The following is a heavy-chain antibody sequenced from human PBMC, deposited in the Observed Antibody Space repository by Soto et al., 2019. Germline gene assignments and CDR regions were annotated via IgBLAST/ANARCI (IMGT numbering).Heavy chain of an antibody. CDR1: GGSFSGYY. D-gene: IGHD3-22*01. V-gene: IGHV4-34*01. J-gene: IGHJ4*02. CDR2: INHSGST. Sequence: ASETLSLTCAVEGGSFSGYYWSWIRQPPGKGLEWIGEINHSGSTNYNPSLKSRVTISVDTSKNQFSLKLSSVTAADTAVYYCARDTDDSSGYGYWGQGTLVTVSS. CDR3: ARDTDDSSGYGY.